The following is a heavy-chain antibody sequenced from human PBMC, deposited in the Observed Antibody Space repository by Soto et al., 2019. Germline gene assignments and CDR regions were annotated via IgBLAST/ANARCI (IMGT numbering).Heavy chain of an antibody. J-gene: IGHJ4*02. CDR1: GYIFTNYY. V-gene: IGHV1-2*02. Sequence: GASVKVSCKPSGYIFTNYYMHWVRQAPGQGLEWMGWINPNSGGTNYAQKFQGRVTMTSDTSITTAYLELTNLTFDDTAVYYCASEKTKFDYWGQGTLVTVSS. CDR3: ASEKTKFDY. CDR2: INPNSGGT.